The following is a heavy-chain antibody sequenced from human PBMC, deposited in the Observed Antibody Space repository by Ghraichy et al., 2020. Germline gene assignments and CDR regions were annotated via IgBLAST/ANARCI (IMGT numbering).Heavy chain of an antibody. Sequence: GGSLRLSCAASGFTVSSNYMSWVRQAPGKGLEWVSVIYSAGSTYYADSVKGRFTISRDNSKNTLSLQMNSLRVEDTAVYYCARDGDGYNYFDYWGQGTLVTVSS. CDR1: GFTVSSNY. D-gene: IGHD5-24*01. CDR3: ARDGDGYNYFDY. CDR2: IYSAGST. J-gene: IGHJ4*02. V-gene: IGHV3-66*01.